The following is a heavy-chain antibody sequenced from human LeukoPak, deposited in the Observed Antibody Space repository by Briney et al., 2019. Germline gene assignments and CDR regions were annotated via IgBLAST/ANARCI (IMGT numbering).Heavy chain of an antibody. J-gene: IGHJ4*02. CDR3: ASGWSSSWYYFDY. CDR1: GGSISSYY. D-gene: IGHD6-13*01. Sequence: SETLSLTCTVSGGSISSYYWSWIRHPPGKGLEWIGYIYYSGSTNYNPSLKSRVTISVDTSKNQFSLKLSSVTAADTAVYYCASGWSSSWYYFDYWGQGTLVTVSS. CDR2: IYYSGST. V-gene: IGHV4-59*01.